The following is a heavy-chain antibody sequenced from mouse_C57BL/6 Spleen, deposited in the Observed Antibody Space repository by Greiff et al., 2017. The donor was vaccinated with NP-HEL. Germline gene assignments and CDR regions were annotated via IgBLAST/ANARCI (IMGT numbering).Heavy chain of an antibody. D-gene: IGHD1-2*01. CDR1: GFTFSDYG. CDR3: ARGGGRYYGLFAY. Sequence: EVKLLESGGGLVKPGGSLKLSCAASGFTFSDYGMHWVRQAPEKGLEWVAYISSGSSTIYYADTVKGRFTISRDSAKHTLFLQMTSLRSEDTAMYCCARGGGRYYGLFAYVGQGTLGTVSA. V-gene: IGHV5-17*01. CDR2: ISSGSSTI. J-gene: IGHJ3*01.